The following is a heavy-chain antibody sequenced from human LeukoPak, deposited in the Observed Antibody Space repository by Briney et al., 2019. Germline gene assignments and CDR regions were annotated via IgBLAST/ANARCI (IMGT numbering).Heavy chain of an antibody. D-gene: IGHD6-13*01. Sequence: RSGGSLRLSCAASGFTVSSNSMSWVRQAPGKGLEWVSAISGRGHRTFYADSVKGRFTISRDNSNNRLYLQMNSLRAEDTAVYYCAKEGGIAAPGGDLWGRGTLVTVSS. V-gene: IGHV3-23*01. J-gene: IGHJ2*01. CDR2: ISGRGHRT. CDR1: GFTVSSNS. CDR3: AKEGGIAAPGGDL.